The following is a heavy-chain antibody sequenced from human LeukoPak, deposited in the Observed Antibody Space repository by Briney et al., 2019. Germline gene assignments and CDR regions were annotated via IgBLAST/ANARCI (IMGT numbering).Heavy chain of an antibody. J-gene: IGHJ6*02. V-gene: IGHV3-49*04. CDR3: TRGPIHLWLYDGVDV. D-gene: IGHD5-18*01. Sequence: PWGSLRHSCTAFGFTFGDHAMSWVRQAPGKGLEWVGFIRSKAYRGTTEYAASVKGRFTISRDDSRSIAYLQMNSLNTEDTAVYYCTRGPIHLWLYDGVDVWGQGTTVIVSS. CDR1: GFTFGDHA. CDR2: IRSKAYRGTT.